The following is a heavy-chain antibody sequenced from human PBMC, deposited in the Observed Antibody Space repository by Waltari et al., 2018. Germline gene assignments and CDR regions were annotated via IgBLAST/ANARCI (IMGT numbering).Heavy chain of an antibody. CDR3: ARVQYNLDHFDY. CDR1: GGSISSSSYY. V-gene: IGHV4-39*07. CDR2: IYYSGST. Sequence: QLQLQESGPGLVKPSETLSLTCTVSGGSISSSSYYWGWIRQPPGKGLEWIGSIYYSGSTYYNPSLKSRVTISVDTSKNQFSLKLSSVTAADTAVYYCARVQYNLDHFDYWGQGTLVTVSS. J-gene: IGHJ4*02. D-gene: IGHD1-20*01.